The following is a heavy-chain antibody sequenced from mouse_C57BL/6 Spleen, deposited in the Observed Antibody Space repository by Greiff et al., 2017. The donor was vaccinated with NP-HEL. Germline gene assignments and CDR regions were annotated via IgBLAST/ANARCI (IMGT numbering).Heavy chain of an antibody. CDR3: ARSLRYYDYDEGPMDY. CDR2: INPNNGGT. V-gene: IGHV1-18*01. Sequence: EVQLQQSGPELVKPGASVKIPCKASGYTFTDYNMDWVKQSHGKSLEWIGDINPNNGGTIYNQKFKGKATLTVDKSSSTAYMELRSLTSEDTAVYYCARSLRYYDYDEGPMDYWGQGTSVTVSS. D-gene: IGHD2-4*01. CDR1: GYTFTDYN. J-gene: IGHJ4*01.